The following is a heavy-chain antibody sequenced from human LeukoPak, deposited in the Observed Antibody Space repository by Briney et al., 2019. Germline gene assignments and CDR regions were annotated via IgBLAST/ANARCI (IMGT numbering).Heavy chain of an antibody. CDR2: MNPNGGNT. J-gene: IGHJ1*01. D-gene: IGHD6-19*01. V-gene: IGHV1-8*01. Sequence: ASVKVSCKASGYTFTSYDINWVRQATGQGLEWMGWMNPNGGNTGYAQKFQGRVTMTRNTSISTAYMELSSLRSEDTAVYYCARAGIAVAGQAEYFQHWGQGTLVTVSS. CDR3: ARAGIAVAGQAEYFQH. CDR1: GYTFTSYD.